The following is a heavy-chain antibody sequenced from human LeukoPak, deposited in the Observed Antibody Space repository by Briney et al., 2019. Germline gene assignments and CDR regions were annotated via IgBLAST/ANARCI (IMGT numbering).Heavy chain of an antibody. J-gene: IGHJ4*02. V-gene: IGHV3-23*01. CDR3: ARGYSSSSDFDY. Sequence: PGGSLRLSCAASGFTFSSYAMSWVRQAPGKGLEWVSAISGSGGSTYYAGSVKGRFTISRDNSKNTLYLQMNGLRAEDTAVYYCARGYSSSSDFDYWGQGTLVTVSS. CDR1: GFTFSSYA. CDR2: ISGSGGST. D-gene: IGHD6-13*01.